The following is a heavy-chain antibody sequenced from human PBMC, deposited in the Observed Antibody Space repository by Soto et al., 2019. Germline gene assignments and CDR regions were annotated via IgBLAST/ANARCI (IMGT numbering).Heavy chain of an antibody. CDR2: INPNSGNI. V-gene: IGHV1-8*01. J-gene: IGHJ4*02. Sequence: ASVKVSCKASGNTFTSYDINWVRRATGHGLEWMGWINPNSGNIGYAQKFQGRVTMTRDTAIRTAYMEVSRLRSDDTAVYYCARGRASGSYYLLDYWGQGTLVTVSS. CDR3: ARGRASGSYYLLDY. CDR1: GNTFTSYD. D-gene: IGHD3-10*01.